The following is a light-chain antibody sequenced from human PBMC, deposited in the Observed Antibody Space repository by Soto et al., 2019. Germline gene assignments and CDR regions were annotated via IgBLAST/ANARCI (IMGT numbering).Light chain of an antibody. CDR1: QSVSSN. CDR2: GAS. V-gene: IGKV3-15*01. Sequence: IVLTQSPATLSVSPGERATLSCRASQSVSSNLAWYQQKPGQAPRLLFYGASPRATGIPARFSGSGSGTEFTLTISSLQSEDFAVYYCQQYNKWARTFGQGTKGEIK. CDR3: QQYNKWART. J-gene: IGKJ1*01.